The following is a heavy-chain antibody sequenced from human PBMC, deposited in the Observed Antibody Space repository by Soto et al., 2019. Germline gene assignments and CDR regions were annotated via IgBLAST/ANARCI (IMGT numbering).Heavy chain of an antibody. CDR2: ISYDGSNK. CDR3: ARDRGYYDSTPDAFDI. V-gene: IGHV3-30-3*01. D-gene: IGHD3-22*01. CDR1: GFTFSSYA. J-gene: IGHJ3*02. Sequence: PGGSLRLSCAASGFTFSSYAMHWVRQAPGKGLEWVAVISYDGSNKYYADSVKGRFTISRDNSKNTLYLQMNSLRAEDTAVYYCARDRGYYDSTPDAFDIWGQGTMVTVPS.